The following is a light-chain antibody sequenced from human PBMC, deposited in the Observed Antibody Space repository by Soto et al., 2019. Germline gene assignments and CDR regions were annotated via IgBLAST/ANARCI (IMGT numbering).Light chain of an antibody. CDR3: QQYYSLPLT. CDR1: QSGLYSANNWNY. J-gene: IGKJ4*01. Sequence: IFMTQSPDSLTVSLGERATINCKFSQSGLYSANNWNYLGWYQKKPGQPPKLLIYWASTRGSGVPDRFSGSGSGTDFTLTISSMQAEDVAVYYCQQYYSLPLTFGGGTKVDIK. V-gene: IGKV4-1*01. CDR2: WAS.